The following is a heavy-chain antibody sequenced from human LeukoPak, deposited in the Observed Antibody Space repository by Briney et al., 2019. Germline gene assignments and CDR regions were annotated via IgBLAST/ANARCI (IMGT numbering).Heavy chain of an antibody. Sequence: SETLSLTCTVSGASISAYYWSWIRQPPGKGLEYIGSIYYTGSTNYDPSLKSRVTISVDTSKNQFSLQLSSVTAADTAVYHCARLFSSDWSPYYFDYWGQGAPVTVSS. D-gene: IGHD6-19*01. CDR1: GASISAYY. CDR2: IYYTGST. CDR3: ARLFSSDWSPYYFDY. V-gene: IGHV4-59*08. J-gene: IGHJ4*02.